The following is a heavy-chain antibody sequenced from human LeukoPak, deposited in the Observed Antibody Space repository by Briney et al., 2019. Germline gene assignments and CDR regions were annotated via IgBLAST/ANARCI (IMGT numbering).Heavy chain of an antibody. J-gene: IGHJ4*02. CDR2: IKKDGSEK. Sequence: GGSLKLSCTASGFIFSGSWMAWIRQAPGKGLEWVAIIKKDGSEKYYVDSMKGRFTISRDNAKNSLFLQMNSLRAEDTAIYYCTTDTWYSAGHWGQGTLVTVSS. V-gene: IGHV3-7*03. CDR3: TTDTWYSAGH. CDR1: GFIFSGSW. D-gene: IGHD2-15*01.